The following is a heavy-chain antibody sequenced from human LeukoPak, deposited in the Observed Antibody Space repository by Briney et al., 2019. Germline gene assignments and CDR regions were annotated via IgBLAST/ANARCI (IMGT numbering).Heavy chain of an antibody. V-gene: IGHV4-31*03. CDR3: ARLLLGAPFDY. CDR2: IYYSGST. Sequence: PSETLSLTCTVSGGSISSGGSYWSWIRQPPGKGLEWIGYIYYSGSTYYDPSLKSRVTISVDTSKNQFSLKLSSVTAADTAVYYCARLLLGAPFDYWGQGTLVTVSS. CDR1: GGSISSGGSY. D-gene: IGHD1-26*01. J-gene: IGHJ4*02.